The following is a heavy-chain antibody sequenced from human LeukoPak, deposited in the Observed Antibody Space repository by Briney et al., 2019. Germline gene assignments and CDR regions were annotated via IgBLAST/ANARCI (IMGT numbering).Heavy chain of an antibody. Sequence: GGSLRLSCGASGFTFSSYAMSWVRQAPGKGLEWVSGISGSDGYTYYADSVKGRFTISRDDSENTLYLQINSLRAEDTAVYYCAKATGYLLWGQGTLVTVSS. V-gene: IGHV3-23*01. CDR1: GFTFSSYA. J-gene: IGHJ4*02. D-gene: IGHD1-14*01. CDR2: ISGSDGYT. CDR3: AKATGYLL.